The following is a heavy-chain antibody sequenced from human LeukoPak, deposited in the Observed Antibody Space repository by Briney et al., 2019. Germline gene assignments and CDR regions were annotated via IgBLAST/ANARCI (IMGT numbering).Heavy chain of an antibody. CDR2: IYTSGST. D-gene: IGHD6-13*01. J-gene: IGHJ6*03. CDR3: ARTTEAHSWRTRYYDYYMDV. CDR1: GGSISSGSYY. V-gene: IGHV4-61*02. Sequence: SETLSLTCTVPGGSISSGSYYWNWIRQPAGKGLEWIGRIYTSGSTNYNPSLKSRVTISVDTSKNQFSLKLSSVTAADTAVYYCARTTEAHSWRTRYYDYYMDVWGKGTTVTVSS.